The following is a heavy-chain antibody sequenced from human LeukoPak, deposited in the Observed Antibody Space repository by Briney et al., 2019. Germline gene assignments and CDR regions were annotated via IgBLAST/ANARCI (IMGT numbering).Heavy chain of an antibody. V-gene: IGHV3-23*01. CDR1: GFTFSSYA. J-gene: IGHJ4*02. CDR2: ISGSGGST. Sequence: GGSLRLSCAASGFTFSSYAMSWVRQAPGKGLEWVSAISGSGGSTYYADSVKGRFTISRDNSKNTLYLQMNSLRAEDTAVYYCARADYAIHYFDYWGQGTLVTVSS. CDR3: ARADYAIHYFDY. D-gene: IGHD4-17*01.